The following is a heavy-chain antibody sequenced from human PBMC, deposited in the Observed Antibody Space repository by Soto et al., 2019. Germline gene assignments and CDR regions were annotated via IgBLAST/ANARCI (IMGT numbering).Heavy chain of an antibody. V-gene: IGHV1-3*01. D-gene: IGHD4-17*01. CDR3: ARDLRDYAIPYYYYGMDV. CDR2: INAGNGNT. CDR1: GYTFTSYA. J-gene: IGHJ6*02. Sequence: ASVKVSCKASGYTFTSYAMHWVRQAPGQRLEWMGWINAGNGNTKYSQKFQGRVTITRDTSASTAYMELSSLRSEDTAVYYCARDLRDYAIPYYYYGMDVWGQGTTVTAP.